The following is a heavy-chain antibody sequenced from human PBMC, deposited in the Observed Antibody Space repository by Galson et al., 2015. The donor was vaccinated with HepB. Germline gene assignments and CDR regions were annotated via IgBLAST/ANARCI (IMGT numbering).Heavy chain of an antibody. CDR1: GFTFSSYA. D-gene: IGHD3-10*01. CDR2: ISYDGSNK. V-gene: IGHV3-30*04. J-gene: IGHJ4*02. Sequence: SLRLSCAASGFTFSSYAMHWVRQAPGKGLEWVAVISYDGSNKYYADSVKGRFTISRDNSKNTLYLQMNSLRAEDTAVYYCATNGRDYYREWAFDYWGQGTLVTVSS. CDR3: ATNGRDYYREWAFDY.